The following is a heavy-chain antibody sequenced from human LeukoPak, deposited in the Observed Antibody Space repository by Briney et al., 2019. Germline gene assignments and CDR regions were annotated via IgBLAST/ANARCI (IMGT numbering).Heavy chain of an antibody. V-gene: IGHV7-4-1*02. D-gene: IGHD1-26*01. CDR3: ARGPLYSGSYYRDAFDI. J-gene: IGHJ3*02. CDR2: INTNTGNP. CDR1: GYTFTSYA. Sequence: ASVKVSCKASGYTFTSYAMNWVRQAPGQGLEWMGWINTNTGNPTYAQGFTGRFVFSLDTSVSPAYLQISSLKAEDTAVYYCARGPLYSGSYYRDAFDIWGQGTMVTVSS.